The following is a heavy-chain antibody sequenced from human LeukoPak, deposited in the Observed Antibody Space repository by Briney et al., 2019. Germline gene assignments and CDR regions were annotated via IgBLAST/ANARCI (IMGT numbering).Heavy chain of an antibody. D-gene: IGHD2-21*01. CDR2: ITGGGRTT. CDR3: AKDRSNAYDYYYMDV. V-gene: IGHV3-23*01. J-gene: IGHJ6*03. Sequence: PGGSLRLSCAGSGFKFSNYAMSWVRQVPGKELEWLSAITGGGRTTRYADSVKGRFTISRDNSKNTLYLQMNGLRVEDTAIYYCAKDRSNAYDYYYMDVWGKGTTVTVSS. CDR1: GFKFSNYA.